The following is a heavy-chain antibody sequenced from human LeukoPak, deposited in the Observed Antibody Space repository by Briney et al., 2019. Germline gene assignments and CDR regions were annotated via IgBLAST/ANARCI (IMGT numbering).Heavy chain of an antibody. CDR2: IWYDGSNK. CDR1: GFTFSSYG. Sequence: SGGSLRLSCAASGFTFSSYGMHWVRQAPGKGLEWVAVIWYDGSNKYYADSVKGRFTIPRDNSKNTLYLQMNSLRAEDTAVYYCVLVYASGIYYFDYWGQGTLVTVSS. D-gene: IGHD2-8*01. CDR3: VLVYASGIYYFDY. V-gene: IGHV3-33*01. J-gene: IGHJ4*02.